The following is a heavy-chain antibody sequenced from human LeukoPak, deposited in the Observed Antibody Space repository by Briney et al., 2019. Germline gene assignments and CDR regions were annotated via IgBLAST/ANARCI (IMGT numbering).Heavy chain of an antibody. CDR1: GGTFSSYA. Sequence: GASVKVSCKASGGTFSSYAISWVRQAPGQGLEWMGGIIPIFGTANYAQKFQGRVTITTDESTSTAYMELSSLRSEDTAVYYCAKTVYCSSTSCSHHFDYWGQGTLATVSS. D-gene: IGHD2-2*01. CDR3: AKTVYCSSTSCSHHFDY. CDR2: IIPIFGTA. V-gene: IGHV1-69*05. J-gene: IGHJ4*02.